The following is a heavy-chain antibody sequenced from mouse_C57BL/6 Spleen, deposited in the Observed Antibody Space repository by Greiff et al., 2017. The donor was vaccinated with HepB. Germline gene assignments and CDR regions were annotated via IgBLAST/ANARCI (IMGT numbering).Heavy chain of an antibody. CDR2: INPNYGTT. V-gene: IGHV1-39*01. J-gene: IGHJ4*01. CDR1: GYSFTDYN. D-gene: IGHD2-1*01. Sequence: EVHLVESGPELVKPGASVKISCKASGYSFTDYNMNWVKQSNGKSLEWIGVINPNYGTTSYNQKFKGKATLTVDQSSSTAYMQLNSLTSEYAAVYYWARRDPGSTMVTSYAMDYWGQGTSVTVSS. CDR3: ARRDPGSTMVTSYAMDY.